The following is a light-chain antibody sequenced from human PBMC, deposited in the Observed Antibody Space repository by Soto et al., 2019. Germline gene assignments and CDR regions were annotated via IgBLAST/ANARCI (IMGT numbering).Light chain of an antibody. Sequence: EIVLTQSPVTLSVYPGERATLSCRASQSISTTLVWYQQQPGQAPRLLIYGASTRATGVPARFSGSGSGTEFTLTISRLQSEDFAVYYCQQYNSWVTFGGGTKVEIK. V-gene: IGKV3-15*01. CDR1: QSISTT. CDR2: GAS. CDR3: QQYNSWVT. J-gene: IGKJ4*01.